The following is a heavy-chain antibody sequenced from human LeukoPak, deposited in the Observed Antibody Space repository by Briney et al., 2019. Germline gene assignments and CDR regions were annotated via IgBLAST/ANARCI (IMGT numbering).Heavy chain of an antibody. CDR1: GYSISSGYY. CDR2: IYTSGST. D-gene: IGHD5-12*01. Sequence: PSETLSLTCTVSGYSISSGYYWGWIRQPPGKGLEWIGSIYTSGSTNYNPSLKSRVTISVDTSKNQFSLKLSSVTAADTAVYYCAREVATLKLYYYYYYMDVWGKGTTVTISS. V-gene: IGHV4-38-2*02. J-gene: IGHJ6*03. CDR3: AREVATLKLYYYYYYMDV.